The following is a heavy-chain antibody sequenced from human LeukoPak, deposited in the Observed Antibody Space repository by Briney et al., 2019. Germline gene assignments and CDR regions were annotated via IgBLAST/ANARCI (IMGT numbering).Heavy chain of an antibody. J-gene: IGHJ6*03. CDR2: IYYSGGT. V-gene: IGHV4-30-4*02. CDR1: GGSISSGDYY. CDR3: ARARQYYYYMDV. Sequence: NASETLSLTCTVSGGSISSGDYYWSWIRQPPGKGLEWIGYIYYSGGTYYNPSLKSRVTISVDTSKNQFSLKLSSVTAADTAVYYCARARQYYYYMDVWGKGTTVTVSS.